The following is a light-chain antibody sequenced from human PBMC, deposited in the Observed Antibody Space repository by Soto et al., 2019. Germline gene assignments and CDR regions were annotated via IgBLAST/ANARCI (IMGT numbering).Light chain of an antibody. CDR3: QQYNRWPLT. Sequence: EIVLTQSPGTLSLSPGERXXXXXXASQTVSSYLLWYQQKRGQAPRLLIYDASNRATGIPARFSGSGSGTDFTLTISSLQSEDFAVYFCQQYNRWPLTFGQGTKVDNK. CDR1: QTVSSY. J-gene: IGKJ1*01. CDR2: DAS. V-gene: IGKV3-11*01.